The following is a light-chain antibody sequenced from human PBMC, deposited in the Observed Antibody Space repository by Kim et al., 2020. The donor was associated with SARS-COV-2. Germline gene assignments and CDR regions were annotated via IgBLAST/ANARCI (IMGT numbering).Light chain of an antibody. Sequence: EIVMTQSPATLSVSPGERATLSCRASQSVSSNLAWYQQKPGQAPRLLIYGASTRATGIPARFSGSGSGTDFTLTISSLQSEDCAVYYCQQYNNWPRTFGQGTKVDIK. V-gene: IGKV3-15*01. CDR2: GAS. CDR3: QQYNNWPRT. CDR1: QSVSSN. J-gene: IGKJ1*01.